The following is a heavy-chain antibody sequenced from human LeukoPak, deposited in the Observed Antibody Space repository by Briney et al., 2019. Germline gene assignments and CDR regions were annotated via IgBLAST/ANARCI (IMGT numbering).Heavy chain of an antibody. J-gene: IGHJ1*01. CDR3: AGAAIAVAGIHAGYFHH. D-gene: IGHD6-13*01. CDR2: INPNSGGT. V-gene: IGHV1-2*04. Sequence: GASVKVSCKASGYTFTGYYIHWVRRAPGQGLEWMGWINPNSGGTNYAQKFQGWVTMTRDTSISTAYMELNRLTSDDTAVYYCAGAAIAVAGIHAGYFHHWGQGTLVTVSS. CDR1: GYTFTGYY.